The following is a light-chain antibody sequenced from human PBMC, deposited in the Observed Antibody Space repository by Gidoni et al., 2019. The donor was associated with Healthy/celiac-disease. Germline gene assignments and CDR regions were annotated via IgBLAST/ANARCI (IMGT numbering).Light chain of an antibody. Sequence: QSVLTQPPSVSGAPGQRVPISCTGSSSNIGAGYDVHWYQQLPGTAPKLLIYGNSNRPSWVPDRFSGSKSGTSASLAITGLQAEDEADYYCQSYDSSLSGYVVFGGGTKLTVL. J-gene: IGLJ2*01. CDR2: GNS. CDR3: QSYDSSLSGYVV. CDR1: SSNIGAGYD. V-gene: IGLV1-40*01.